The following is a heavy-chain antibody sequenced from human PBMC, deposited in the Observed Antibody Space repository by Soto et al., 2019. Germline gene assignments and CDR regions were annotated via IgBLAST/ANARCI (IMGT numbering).Heavy chain of an antibody. V-gene: IGHV3-33*01. Sequence: QVQLVESGGGVVQPGRSLRLSCAASGFTFSSYGMHWVRQALGKGLEWVAVIWYDGSNKYYADSVKGRFTISRDNSKNTLYMQMNRLRAEDTAVYYCARASAAAGTGEVYWGQGTLVTVSS. CDR2: IWYDGSNK. CDR1: GFTFSSYG. J-gene: IGHJ4*02. CDR3: ARASAAAGTGEVY. D-gene: IGHD6-13*01.